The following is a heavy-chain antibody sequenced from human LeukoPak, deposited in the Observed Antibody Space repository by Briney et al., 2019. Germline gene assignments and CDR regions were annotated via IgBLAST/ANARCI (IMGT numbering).Heavy chain of an antibody. D-gene: IGHD5-12*01. V-gene: IGHV4-59*12. CDR3: ARGGYSGYDHYWYYMDV. Sequence: PSETLSLTCTVSGVSISGNYWSWIRQPPGKGLEWIGYIFYTGSTNYNPSLKSRVTISVDTSKNQFSLKLSSVTAADTAVYYCARGGYSGYDHYWYYMDVWGKGTTVTVSS. CDR2: IFYTGST. CDR1: GVSISGNY. J-gene: IGHJ6*03.